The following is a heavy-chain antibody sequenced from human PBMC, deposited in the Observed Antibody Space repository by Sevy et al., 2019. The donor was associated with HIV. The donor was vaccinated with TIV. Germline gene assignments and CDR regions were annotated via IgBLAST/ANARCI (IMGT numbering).Heavy chain of an antibody. CDR3: AKVTGVTMVRGVIIKGGYFDY. V-gene: IGHV3-7*03. J-gene: IGHJ4*02. CDR2: IKQDGSEK. D-gene: IGHD3-10*01. CDR1: GFSFSRYW. Sequence: GGSLRLSCEASGFSFSRYWMSWVRQTPEKGLEWVANIKQDGSEKTYVDSVKGRFSISRDNSKNTLYLQMNSLRAEDTAVYYCAKVTGVTMVRGVIIKGGYFDYWGQGTLVTVSS.